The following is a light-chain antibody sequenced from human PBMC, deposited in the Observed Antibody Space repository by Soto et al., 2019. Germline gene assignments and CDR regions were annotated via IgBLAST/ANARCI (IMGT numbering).Light chain of an antibody. V-gene: IGKV1-5*01. CDR2: DAS. CDR1: QSINGW. Sequence: DIQMTQSPSTLSSSVGDRVTVTCLASQSINGWLAWYQQKPGKAPKLLIYDASSLHSGVPSRFTGSGFGTEFTLTISSLQPEDFATYYCQQYHRYSRTFGQGTKVDIK. CDR3: QQYHRYSRT. J-gene: IGKJ1*01.